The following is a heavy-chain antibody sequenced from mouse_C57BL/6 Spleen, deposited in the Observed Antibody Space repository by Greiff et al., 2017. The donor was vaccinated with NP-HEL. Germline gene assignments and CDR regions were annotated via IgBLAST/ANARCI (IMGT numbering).Heavy chain of an antibody. CDR1: GFTFSSYA. CDR3: ARDPGYGNYGGYFDV. J-gene: IGHJ1*03. CDR2: ISDGGSYT. V-gene: IGHV5-4*01. D-gene: IGHD2-1*01. Sequence: EVKVEESGGGLVKPGGSLKLSCAASGFTFSSYAMSWVRQTPEKRLEWVATISDGGSYTYYPDNVKGRFTISRDNAKNNLYLQMSHLKSEDTAMYYCARDPGYGNYGGYFDVWGTGTTVTVSS.